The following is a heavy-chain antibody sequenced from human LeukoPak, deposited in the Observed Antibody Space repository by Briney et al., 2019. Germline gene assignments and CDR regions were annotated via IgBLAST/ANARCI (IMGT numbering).Heavy chain of an antibody. Sequence: PGGSLRLSCAASGFTFSNYWMHWVRQAPGKGLEWVSSISSSSSYIYYADSVKGRFTISRDNAKNSLYLQMNSLRAEDTAVYYCARARGVVVTANFDYWGQGTLVTVSS. CDR1: GFTFSNYW. V-gene: IGHV3-21*01. D-gene: IGHD2-21*02. J-gene: IGHJ4*02. CDR2: ISSSSSYI. CDR3: ARARGVVVTANFDY.